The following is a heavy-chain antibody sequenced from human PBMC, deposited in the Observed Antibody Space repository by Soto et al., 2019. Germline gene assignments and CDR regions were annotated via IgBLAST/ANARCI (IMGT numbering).Heavy chain of an antibody. CDR1: GFTFIDYY. CDR2: ISSSGSTI. V-gene: IGHV3-11*01. J-gene: IGHJ2*01. CDR3: ASYLLTPLAAAGTMGGDL. D-gene: IGHD6-13*01. Sequence: WGSLRLSCAASGFTFIDYYIILIRHSPLKWLEWVSYISSSGSTIYYADSVKGRFTISRDNAKNSLYLQMNSLRAEDTAVYYCASYLLTPLAAAGTMGGDLWARGTLVTVPS.